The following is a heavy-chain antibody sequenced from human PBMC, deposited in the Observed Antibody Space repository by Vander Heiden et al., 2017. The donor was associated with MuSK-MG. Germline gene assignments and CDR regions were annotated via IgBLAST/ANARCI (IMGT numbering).Heavy chain of an antibody. J-gene: IGHJ4*02. CDR2: IYYSGST. V-gene: IGHV4-59*01. D-gene: IGHD6-19*01. CDR3: ARGGSGWSDYFDY. Sequence: QVQLQESGPGLVKPSETLSLTRPVPGGSISSYYWSWIRQPPGKGLEWIGYIYYSGSTNYNPSLKSRVTISVDTSKNQFSLKLSSVTAADTAVYYCARGGSGWSDYFDYWGQGTLVTVSS. CDR1: GGSISSYY.